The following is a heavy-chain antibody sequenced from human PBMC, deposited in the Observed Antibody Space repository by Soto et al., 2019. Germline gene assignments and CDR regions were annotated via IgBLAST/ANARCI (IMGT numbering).Heavy chain of an antibody. Sequence: PSETLSLTCTVSSGSISGTNVFWGWGRQPPGKGLEWVGNIDCSGTAYFSPSIATRVTFHVDTSKNQFSLTLYFVTAADTAVYYCATITGRHLDYWGQGTLVTVSS. CDR1: SGSISGTNVF. J-gene: IGHJ4*02. CDR3: ATITGRHLDY. CDR2: IDCSGTA. V-gene: IGHV4-39*01. D-gene: IGHD1-20*01.